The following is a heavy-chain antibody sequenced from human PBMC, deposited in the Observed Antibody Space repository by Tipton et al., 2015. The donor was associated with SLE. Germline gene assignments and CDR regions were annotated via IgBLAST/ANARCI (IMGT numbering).Heavy chain of an antibody. Sequence: TLSLTCTVSGGSISSGGYYWSWIRQPAGKGLEWIGRIYTSGSTNYSPSLKSRVTISVDTSKNQFSLKLSSVTAADTAVYYCARESPPEHSDNSWYGLFDYWGQGILVTVSS. V-gene: IGHV4-61*02. J-gene: IGHJ4*02. CDR3: ARESPPEHSDNSWYGLFDY. CDR2: IYTSGST. CDR1: GGSISSGGYY. D-gene: IGHD6-13*01.